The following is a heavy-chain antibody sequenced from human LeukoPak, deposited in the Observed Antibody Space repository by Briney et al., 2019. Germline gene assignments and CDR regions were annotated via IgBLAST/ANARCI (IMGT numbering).Heavy chain of an antibody. CDR3: GKDWSVVGAADWFDP. D-gene: IGHD2-15*01. CDR1: GFTLRNYA. J-gene: IGHJ5*02. Sequence: GGSLRLSCAASGFTLRNYAMSWVRQAAGKGLEWVSSIGAGDKYTYYGDSVKGRFTISRDNSKNTLYLQMNSLRAGDTAVYYCGKDWSVVGAADWFDPWGQGTLVTVSS. CDR2: IGAGDKYT. V-gene: IGHV3-23*01.